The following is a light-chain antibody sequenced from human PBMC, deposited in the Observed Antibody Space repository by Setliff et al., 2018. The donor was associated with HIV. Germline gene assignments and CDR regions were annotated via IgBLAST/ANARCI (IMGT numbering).Light chain of an antibody. CDR2: DVS. CDR1: SSDVGGYNY. Sequence: QSALAQPASVSGSPGQSITISCNGTSSDVGGYNYVSWYQQHPGKAPKLMIHDVSNRPSGVSNRFSGSKSGNMASLTISGLQAEDEADYYCSSYSSRSTPSVFGTGTKFTVL. V-gene: IGLV2-14*01. J-gene: IGLJ1*01. CDR3: SSYSSRSTPSV.